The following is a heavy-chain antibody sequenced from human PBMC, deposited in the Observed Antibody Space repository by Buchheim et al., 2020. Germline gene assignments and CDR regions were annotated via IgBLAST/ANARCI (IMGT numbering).Heavy chain of an antibody. J-gene: IGHJ4*02. CDR2: IRYDGSNK. CDR1: GFTFSSYG. D-gene: IGHD1-26*01. CDR3: AKGRIVGATWVYFDY. Sequence: QVQLVESGGGVVQPGRSLRLSCAASGFTFSSYGMHWVRQAPGKGLEWVAFIRYDGSNKYYADSVKGRLTISRDNSKNTLYLQMNSLRAEDTAVYYCAKGRIVGATWVYFDYWGQGTL. V-gene: IGHV3-30*02.